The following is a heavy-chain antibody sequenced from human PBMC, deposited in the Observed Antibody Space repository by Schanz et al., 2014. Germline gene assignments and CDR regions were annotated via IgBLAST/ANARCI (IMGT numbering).Heavy chain of an antibody. J-gene: IGHJ4*02. V-gene: IGHV3-72*01. CDR3: ARGASCSRYGCPIDS. Sequence: VQLVESGGGVVQFGRSLRLSCVASGFTFSSYGMDWVRQAPGKGPEWVGRVRNKNNRYTTEYAAAVKGRFTISRDNSKNSLYLQMNSLKTDDTAMVFGARGASCSRYGCPIDSWGQGTLVTVSS. CDR2: VRNKNNRYTT. CDR1: GFTFSSYG. D-gene: IGHD6-13*01.